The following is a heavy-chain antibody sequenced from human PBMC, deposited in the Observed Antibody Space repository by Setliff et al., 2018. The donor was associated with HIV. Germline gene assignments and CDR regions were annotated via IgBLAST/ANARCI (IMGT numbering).Heavy chain of an antibody. J-gene: IGHJ6*03. V-gene: IGHV1-69*04. CDR3: VRGVQSPPHYSYYYMDV. Sequence: SVNVSCKASGYTFTSDYIHWVRQAPGQGLDWMGRIIPILGVANYAQRFQGKVTITADKSTSTAYMELTSLRFDDTAMYYCVRGVQSPPHYSYYYMDVWGEGTMVTVSS. CDR2: IIPILGVA. D-gene: IGHD3-3*01. CDR1: GYTFTSDY.